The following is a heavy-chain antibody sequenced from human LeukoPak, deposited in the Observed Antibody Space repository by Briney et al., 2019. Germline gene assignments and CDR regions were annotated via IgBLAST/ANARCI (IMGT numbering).Heavy chain of an antibody. J-gene: IGHJ4*02. Sequence: GGSLRLSCAASGFTFSSYGMHWVRQAPGKGLEWVAFIRYDGSNKYYADSVKGRFTISRDNSKNALYLQMNSLRAEDTAVYYCAKDGRVALLYYFDYWGQGTLVTVSS. CDR3: AKDGRVALLYYFDY. CDR1: GFTFSSYG. D-gene: IGHD1-26*01. CDR2: IRYDGSNK. V-gene: IGHV3-30*02.